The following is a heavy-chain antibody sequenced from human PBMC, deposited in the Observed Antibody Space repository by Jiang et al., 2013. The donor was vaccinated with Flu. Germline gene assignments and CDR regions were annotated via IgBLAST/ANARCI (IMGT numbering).Heavy chain of an antibody. CDR1: GYPFTTHA. V-gene: IGHV1-3*01. CDR2: INPGNGDT. CDR3: ARESGGRRGDFDF. J-gene: IGHJ4*02. Sequence: SGAEVKKPGASLKVSCKASGYPFTTHAIHWVRQAPGQSLEWMGWINPGNGDTQYSKRFQGRITITRDTSANSAYVELSSLRSEDTAVYFCARESGGRRGDFDFVGPGEAVVTVSS. D-gene: IGHD3-10*01.